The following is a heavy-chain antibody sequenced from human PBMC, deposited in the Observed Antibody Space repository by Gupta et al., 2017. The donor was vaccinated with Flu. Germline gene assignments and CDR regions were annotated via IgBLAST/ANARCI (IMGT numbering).Heavy chain of an antibody. J-gene: IGHJ3*02. Sequence: DVQLVESAPGLVEPGRSLSLSCAASGFNFKDYSMPWVRQAPGKGLEWVSSIGWNSGGIGYADYVKGRFTISRDNAKNSQYLQMSSLRSEDTALYYCAKDNFFAFDIWGRGTMVSVS. CDR1: GFNFKDYS. CDR2: IGWNSGGI. V-gene: IGHV3-9*01. CDR3: AKDNFFAFDI.